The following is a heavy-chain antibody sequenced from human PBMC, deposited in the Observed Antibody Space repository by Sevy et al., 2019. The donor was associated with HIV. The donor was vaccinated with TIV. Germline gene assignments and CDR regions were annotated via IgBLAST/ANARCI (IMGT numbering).Heavy chain of an antibody. CDR3: AGENAWGRGYS. D-gene: IGHD1-26*01. CDR1: GGSITSLY. V-gene: IGHV4-59*08. J-gene: IGHJ4*02. CDR2: IYYNGHI. Sequence: LRLSCTVSGGSITSLYWSWIRQPPGKGLEWIANIYYNGHINYNPSLKSRVTLSLDTSKNQSSLRLSSVTAADTAMYYCAGENAWGRGYSWGQGTLVTVSS.